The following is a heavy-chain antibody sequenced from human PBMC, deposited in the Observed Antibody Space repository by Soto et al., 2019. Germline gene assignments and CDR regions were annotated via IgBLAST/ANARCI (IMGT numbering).Heavy chain of an antibody. Sequence: PGGSLRLSCAASGFTFSSYSMNWVRQAPGKGLEWVSSISSSSSYIYYEYSVKGRFTISRDNANNSLYLQMNSLRAEDTAVYYCPRDILSLRGYSGYDEGGYYYGMYXWGQGTTFTVS. D-gene: IGHD5-12*01. V-gene: IGHV3-21*01. J-gene: IGHJ6*02. CDR2: ISSSSSYI. CDR1: GFTFSSYS. CDR3: PRDILSLRGYSGYDEGGYYYGMYX.